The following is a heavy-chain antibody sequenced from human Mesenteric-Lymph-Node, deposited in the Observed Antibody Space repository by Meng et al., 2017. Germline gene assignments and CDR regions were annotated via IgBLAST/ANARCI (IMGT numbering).Heavy chain of an antibody. CDR3: ARVFDGYNPY. CDR1: GFTFGSYW. D-gene: IGHD5-24*01. CDR2: IKKDGSEK. J-gene: IGHJ4*02. Sequence: GESLKISCAASGFTFGSYWMTWVRQAPGKGLEWVANIKKDGSEKNYVDSVKGRFTISRDNAKNSLYLEMNNLRAEDTAVYYCARVFDGYNPYWGQGTLVTVSS. V-gene: IGHV3-7*01.